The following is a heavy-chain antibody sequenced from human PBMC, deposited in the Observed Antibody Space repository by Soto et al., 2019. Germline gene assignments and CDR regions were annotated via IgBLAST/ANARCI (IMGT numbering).Heavy chain of an antibody. CDR3: ARDHWPIQLYGEQGYFDY. J-gene: IGHJ4*02. Sequence: QVQLVQSGAEVKKPGASVKVSCKASGYTFTGYYMHWVRQAPGQGLEWMGWINPNSGGTNYAQKFQGWVTMTRDTSISTAYMELSRLRSDDTAVYYCARDHWPIQLYGEQGYFDYWGQGTMVTVSS. D-gene: IGHD5-18*01. CDR1: GYTFTGYY. V-gene: IGHV1-2*04. CDR2: INPNSGGT.